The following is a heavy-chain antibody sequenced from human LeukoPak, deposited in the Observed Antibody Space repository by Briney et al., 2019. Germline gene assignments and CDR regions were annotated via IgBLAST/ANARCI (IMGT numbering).Heavy chain of an antibody. D-gene: IGHD3-16*02. CDR1: GGSISSGGYY. V-gene: IGHV4-30-4*01. J-gene: IGHJ4*02. CDR2: IYYSGST. CDR3: ARVYYDYVWGSYRAQSYYFDY. Sequence: SETLSLTCTVSGGSISSGGYYWSWIRQPPGKGLKWIGYIYYSGSTYYNPSLKSRVTISVDTSKNQFSLKLSSVTAADTAVYYCARVYYDYVWGSYRAQSYYFDYWGQGTLVTVSS.